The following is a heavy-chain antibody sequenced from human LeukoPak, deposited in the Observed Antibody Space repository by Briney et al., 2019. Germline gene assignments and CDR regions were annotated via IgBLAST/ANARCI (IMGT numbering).Heavy chain of an antibody. CDR2: IYYSGST. Sequence: SETLSLTCTVSGGSVSSGSYYWSWIRQPPGKGLEWIGYIYYSGSTNYNPSLKSRVTISVDTSKNQFSLKLSSVTAADTAVYYCAGMRITTPTVRTLDYRGQGTLVTVSS. J-gene: IGHJ4*02. CDR3: AGMRITTPTVRTLDY. D-gene: IGHD1-14*01. V-gene: IGHV4-61*01. CDR1: GGSVSSGSYY.